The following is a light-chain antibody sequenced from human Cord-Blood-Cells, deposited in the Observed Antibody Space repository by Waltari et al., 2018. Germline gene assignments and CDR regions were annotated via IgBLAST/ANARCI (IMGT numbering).Light chain of an antibody. CDR2: GNS. J-gene: IGLJ3*02. CDR1: SSHIGAGYY. Sequence: HSVLTQPPSVSRAPAQRVTIPCTGSSSHIGAGYYVHCYQQLPATAPKPHIYGNSDRPSGVPVRFSGSRSGTSASLAITGLQAEDEADYYCQSYDSSLSGFWVFGGGTKLTVL. CDR3: QSYDSSLSGFWV. V-gene: IGLV1-40*01.